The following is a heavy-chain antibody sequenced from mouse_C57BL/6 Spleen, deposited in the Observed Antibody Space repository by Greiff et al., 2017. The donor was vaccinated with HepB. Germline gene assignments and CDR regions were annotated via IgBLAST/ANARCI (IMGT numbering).Heavy chain of an antibody. J-gene: IGHJ2*01. CDR3: ARGGSSWETDFDY. CDR2: INYDGSST. CDR1: GFTFSDYY. D-gene: IGHD4-1*01. V-gene: IGHV5-16*01. Sequence: EVQLMESEGGLVQPGSSMKLSCTASGFTFSDYYMAWVRQVPEKGLEWVANINYDGSSTYYLDSLKSRFIISRDNAKNILYLQMSSLKSEDTATYYCARGGSSWETDFDYWGQGTTLTVSS.